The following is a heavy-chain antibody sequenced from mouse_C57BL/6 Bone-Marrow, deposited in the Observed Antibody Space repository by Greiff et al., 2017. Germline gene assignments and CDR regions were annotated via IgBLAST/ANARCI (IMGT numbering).Heavy chain of an antibody. J-gene: IGHJ2*01. D-gene: IGHD1-1*01. CDR1: GYTFTDYE. V-gene: IGHV1-15*01. CDR3: TSLMVVEEDD. CDR2: IDPETGGT. Sequence: QVQLQQSGAELVRPGASVTLSCKASGYTFTDYEMHWVKQTPVHGLEWIGAIDPETGGTAYNQKFKGKAILTADKSSSTAYMELRSLTSEDSAVXYCTSLMVVEEDDWGQGTTLTVSS.